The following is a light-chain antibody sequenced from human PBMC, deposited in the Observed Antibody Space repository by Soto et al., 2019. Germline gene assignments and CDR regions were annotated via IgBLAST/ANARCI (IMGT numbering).Light chain of an antibody. J-gene: IGLJ1*01. CDR2: EVS. CDR1: SSDVGGYNY. V-gene: IGLV2-14*01. CDR3: SSYTSNSTLV. Sequence: QSALTQPASVSGSPGQSITISCTGTSSDVGGYNYVSWYQQHPGKAPKVMIYEVSNRPSGVSNRFSGSKSGNTASLTISGPQAEDEADYYCSSYTSNSTLVFGTGTKVTVL.